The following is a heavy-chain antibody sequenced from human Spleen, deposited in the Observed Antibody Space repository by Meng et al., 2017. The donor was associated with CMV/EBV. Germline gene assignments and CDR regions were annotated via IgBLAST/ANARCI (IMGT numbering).Heavy chain of an antibody. V-gene: IGHV3-30*02. Sequence: GESLRLSCAASGFTFSSYGMHWVRQAPGKGLEWVAFIRYDGSEKYYVDSVKGRFTISRDNAKNSLYLQRNSLRAEDKAVYYCARRLLWFGEYDYWGQGTLVTVSS. CDR1: GFTFSSYG. CDR3: ARRLLWFGEYDY. D-gene: IGHD3-10*01. J-gene: IGHJ4*02. CDR2: IRYDGSEK.